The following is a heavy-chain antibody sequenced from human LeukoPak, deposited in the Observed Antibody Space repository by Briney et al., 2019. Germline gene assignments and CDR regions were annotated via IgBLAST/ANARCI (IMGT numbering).Heavy chain of an antibody. CDR3: ARGIIGYYFDY. CDR1: GYRFTSYG. Sequence: ASVKVSCKASGYRFTSYGINWVRQAPGQGLEWMGWISTDNGNTDYAQNLQGRVTMTTDTSTSTAYMELRSLRSDDTAVYYCARGIIGYYFDYWGQGTLVTVSS. CDR2: ISTDNGNT. V-gene: IGHV1-18*01. J-gene: IGHJ4*02. D-gene: IGHD2-15*01.